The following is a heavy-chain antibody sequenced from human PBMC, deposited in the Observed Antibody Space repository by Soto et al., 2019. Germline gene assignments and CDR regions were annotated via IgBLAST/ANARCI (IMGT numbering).Heavy chain of an antibody. CDR1: GGSISSTNYY. Sequence: SETLSLTCTVSGGSISSTNYYWGWIRQPPGRGLEWIGSIYYSRNSGSTYYNPSLKSRVTISVDTSKNQFSLKLSSVTAADTAVYYCARTRTVAYYYGMDVWGQGTTVT. J-gene: IGHJ6*02. V-gene: IGHV4-39*01. CDR3: ARTRTVAYYYGMDV. CDR2: IYYSRNSGST. D-gene: IGHD4-4*01.